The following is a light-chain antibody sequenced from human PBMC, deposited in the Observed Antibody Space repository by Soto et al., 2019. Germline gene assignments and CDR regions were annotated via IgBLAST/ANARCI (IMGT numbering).Light chain of an antibody. CDR3: AAWDDNLNGPV. CDR2: SDD. V-gene: IGLV1-44*01. Sequence: QSVLTQPPSASGTPGQRVTISCSGSSSNIGGNSVNWYQHLPGTAPKILIYSDDERTSGVPDRFSGSKSGTSASLAISGLQSEDEADYYCAAWDDNLNGPVFGGGTKLTVL. CDR1: SSNIGGNS. J-gene: IGLJ2*01.